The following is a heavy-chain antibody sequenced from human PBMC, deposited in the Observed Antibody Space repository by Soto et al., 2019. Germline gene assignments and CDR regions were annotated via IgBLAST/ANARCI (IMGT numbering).Heavy chain of an antibody. J-gene: IGHJ3*02. V-gene: IGHV3-21*01. Sequence: GGSLRLSCAASGFTFSSYSMNWVRQAPGKGLEWVSSISSSSSYIYYADSVKGRFTISRDNAKNSLYLQMNSLRAEDTAVYYCARDEVGYCSGGSCYSDAFDIWGQGTMVTVSS. D-gene: IGHD2-15*01. CDR2: ISSSSSYI. CDR3: ARDEVGYCSGGSCYSDAFDI. CDR1: GFTFSSYS.